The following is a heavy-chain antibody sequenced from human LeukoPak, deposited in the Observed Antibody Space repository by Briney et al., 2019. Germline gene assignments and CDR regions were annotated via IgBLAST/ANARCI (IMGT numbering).Heavy chain of an antibody. J-gene: IGHJ4*02. CDR3: ARGGEWEPLDY. V-gene: IGHV4-30-2*01. Sequence: KPSETLSLTCAVSGGSISSGGYSWSWIRQPPGKGLEWIGYIYHSGSTYYNPSLKSRVTISVDRSKNQFSLKLNSVTPEDTAVYYCARGGEWEPLDYWGQGTLVTVSS. CDR2: IYHSGST. CDR1: GGSISSGGYS. D-gene: IGHD1-26*01.